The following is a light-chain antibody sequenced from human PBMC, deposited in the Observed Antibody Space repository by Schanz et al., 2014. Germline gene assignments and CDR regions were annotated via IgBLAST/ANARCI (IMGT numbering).Light chain of an antibody. CDR1: QSVSSN. Sequence: EIVMTQSPATLSVSPGERATLSCRASQSVSSNLAWYQQEPGQAPRLLIYGASTRATGIPDRFSGSGSGTDFTLTIGRLEPEDFAVYYCQQYGRSLWTFGQGTKVEIK. CDR3: QQYGRSLWT. V-gene: IGKV3-20*01. CDR2: GAS. J-gene: IGKJ1*01.